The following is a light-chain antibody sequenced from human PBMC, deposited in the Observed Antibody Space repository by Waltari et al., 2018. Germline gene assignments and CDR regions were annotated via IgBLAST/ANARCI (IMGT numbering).Light chain of an antibody. CDR3: QQYNNWPPEYT. CDR2: GAS. J-gene: IGKJ2*01. CDR1: QSVSSK. V-gene: IGKV3-15*01. Sequence: EIVMTQSPATLSVSPGERATLPCRASQSVSSKLAWYQQKPGQAPRLLIYGASTRATGVPARFSGSGSGTEFTLTISSLQSEDFAVYYCQQYNNWPPEYTFGQGTKLEIK.